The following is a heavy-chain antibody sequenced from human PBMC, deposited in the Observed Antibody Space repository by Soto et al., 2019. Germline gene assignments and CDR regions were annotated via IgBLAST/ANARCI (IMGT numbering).Heavy chain of an antibody. V-gene: IGHV2-5*01. CDR2: IYWNDDK. Sequence: GSGPTLVNPTQTLTLTCTFSGFSLSTSGVGVGWIRQPPGKALEWLALIYWNDDKRYSPSLKSRLTITKDTSKNQVVLTMTNMDPVDTATYYCAHRRTYYDILTGYSDNWFDPWGQGTLVTVS. CDR3: AHRRTYYDILTGYSDNWFDP. J-gene: IGHJ5*02. CDR1: GFSLSTSGVG. D-gene: IGHD3-9*01.